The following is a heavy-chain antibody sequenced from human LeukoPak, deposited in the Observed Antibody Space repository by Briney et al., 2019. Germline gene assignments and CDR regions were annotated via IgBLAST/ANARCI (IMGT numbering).Heavy chain of an antibody. CDR3: ARRKLPGSSCLDY. Sequence: SETLSLTCAVYGGSFSGYYWSWIRQPPGKGLEWIGEINHSGSTNYNPSLKSRVTISVDTSKNRFSLKLSSVTAADTAVYYCARRKLPGSSCLDYWGQGTLVTVSS. D-gene: IGHD6-13*01. V-gene: IGHV4-34*01. CDR2: INHSGST. CDR1: GGSFSGYY. J-gene: IGHJ4*02.